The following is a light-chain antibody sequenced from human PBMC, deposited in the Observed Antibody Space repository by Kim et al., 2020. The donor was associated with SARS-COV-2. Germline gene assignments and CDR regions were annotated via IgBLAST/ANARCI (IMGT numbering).Light chain of an antibody. J-gene: IGLJ3*02. CDR3: QAWDSSTVV. V-gene: IGLV3-1*01. Sequence: SYELTQPPSVSVSPGQTASITCSGDKLGDKYACWYQQKPGQSPVLVIYQDSKRRSGIPDRFSGSNSGNTATLTISGTQAMDEADYYCQAWDSSTVVFGGGNKLTVL. CDR2: QDS. CDR1: KLGDKY.